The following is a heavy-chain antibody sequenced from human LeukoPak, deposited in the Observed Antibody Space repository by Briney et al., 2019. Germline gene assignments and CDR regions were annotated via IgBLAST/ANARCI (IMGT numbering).Heavy chain of an antibody. V-gene: IGHV1-18*01. CDR2: ISGYNSNT. J-gene: IGHJ4*02. CDR1: GYTFTGYG. CDR3: ARDLKMGYSSGKYSWGTGSSNDF. Sequence: ASVKVSCKASGYTFTGYGISWVRQAPGQGLEWMGWISGYNSNTNYAQKLQGRVTLTTDTSTSTAYMELRSLRSDDTAVYYCARDLKMGYSSGKYSWGTGSSNDFWGQGTLVTVSS. D-gene: IGHD6-19*01.